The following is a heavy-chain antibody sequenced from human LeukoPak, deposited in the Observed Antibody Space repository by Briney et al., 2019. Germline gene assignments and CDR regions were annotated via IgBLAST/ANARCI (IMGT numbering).Heavy chain of an antibody. CDR2: IGTAGET. CDR3: ARDEIPGDDNWYFDL. J-gene: IGHJ2*01. Sequence: GGSLRLSCAASGFTLRGHDMHWVRQTPGKGLEWVSAIGTAGETYYPGSLEDRFTISRENAKNFLYLQMNSLGAGDTAVYYRARDEIPGDDNWYFDLWGRGTLVTVSS. CDR1: GFTLRGHD. D-gene: IGHD7-27*01. V-gene: IGHV3-13*01.